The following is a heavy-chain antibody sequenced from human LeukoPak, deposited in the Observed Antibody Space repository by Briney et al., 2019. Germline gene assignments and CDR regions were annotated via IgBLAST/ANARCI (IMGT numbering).Heavy chain of an antibody. CDR3: ARARRDSGYYKVDY. Sequence: SETLSLTCAVYGGSLSGSYWIWIRQPPGKGLEWIGEINHSGSANYNPSLKSRVTLSIDKSKNQFSPNLNSVTAADTAVYYCARARRDSGYYKVDYWGQGTLVTFSS. V-gene: IGHV4-34*01. D-gene: IGHD3-3*01. CDR1: GGSLSGSY. CDR2: INHSGSA. J-gene: IGHJ4*02.